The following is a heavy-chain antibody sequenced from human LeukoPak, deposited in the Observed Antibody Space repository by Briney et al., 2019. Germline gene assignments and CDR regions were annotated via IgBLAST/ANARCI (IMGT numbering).Heavy chain of an antibody. D-gene: IGHD5-12*01. CDR3: ARDPGHSGYDLDY. Sequence: SETLSLTCTVSGGSISSYYWSWIRQPPGKGLEWIGYIYYSGSTNYNPSLKSRVTISVDTSKNQFSLKLSSVTAADTAVYYCARDPGHSGYDLDYWGQGTLVTVSS. V-gene: IGHV4-59*12. J-gene: IGHJ4*02. CDR1: GGSISSYY. CDR2: IYYSGST.